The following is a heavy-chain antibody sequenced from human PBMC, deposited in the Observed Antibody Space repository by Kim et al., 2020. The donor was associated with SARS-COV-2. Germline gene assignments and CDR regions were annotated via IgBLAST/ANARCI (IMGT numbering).Heavy chain of an antibody. D-gene: IGHD3-22*01. J-gene: IGHJ6*01. CDR2: IYPGDSDT. CDR3: ARYGELAGSGYGDYYYYGMDV. Sequence: GESLKISCKGSGYSFTSYWIGWVRQMPGKGLEWMGIIYPGDSDTRYSPSFQGQVTISADKSISTAYLQWSSLKASDTAMYYCARYGELAGSGYGDYYYYGMDVWGQGKTVTVSS. V-gene: IGHV5-51*01. CDR1: GYSFTSYW.